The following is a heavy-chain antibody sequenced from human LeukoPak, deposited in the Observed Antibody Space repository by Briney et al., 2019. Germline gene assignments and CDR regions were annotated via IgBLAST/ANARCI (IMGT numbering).Heavy chain of an antibody. CDR1: GGSIRSSQLY. CDR3: AQLERRTAFDI. CDR2: AYYSGTT. Sequence: SETLSLTCTVSGGSIRSSQLYWGWVRQPPGKGLEWIGIAYYSGTTFYNPSLKSRVSISVDASANQFSLRLVSVAATDTAIYYCAQLERRTAFDIWGQGTLVTVSS. J-gene: IGHJ3*02. D-gene: IGHD3-3*01. V-gene: IGHV4-39*01.